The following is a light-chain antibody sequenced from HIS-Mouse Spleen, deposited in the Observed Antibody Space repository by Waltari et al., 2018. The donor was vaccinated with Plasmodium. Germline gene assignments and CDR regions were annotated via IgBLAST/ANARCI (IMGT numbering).Light chain of an antibody. J-gene: IGLJ3*02. CDR3: CSYAGSSTV. CDR2: EGS. CDR1: SSDVGRYNL. Sequence: QSALTQPASVSWSPGQSITISCTGTSSDVGRYNLVSWYQQHPGKAPKLMIYEGSKRPSGVSNRFSGSKSGNTASLTISGLQAEDEADYYCCSYAGSSTVFGGGTKLTVL. V-gene: IGLV2-23*01.